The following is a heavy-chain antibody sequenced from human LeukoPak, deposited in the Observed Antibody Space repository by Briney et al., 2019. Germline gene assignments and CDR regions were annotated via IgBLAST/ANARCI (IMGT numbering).Heavy chain of an antibody. CDR2: IYYSGST. D-gene: IGHD2/OR15-2a*01. J-gene: IGHJ4*02. CDR3: ARHASSFTLLDY. CDR1: GGSISSSSYY. V-gene: IGHV4-39*01. Sequence: SETLSLTCTVSGGSISSSSYYWGWIRQPPGKGLEWIGSIYYSGSTYYNPSLKSRVTISVDTSKNQFSLKLSSVTAADTAVYYCARHASSFTLLDYWGQGTLVTVSS.